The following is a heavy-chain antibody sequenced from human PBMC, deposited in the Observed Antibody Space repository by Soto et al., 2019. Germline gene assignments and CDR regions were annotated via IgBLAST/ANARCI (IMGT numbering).Heavy chain of an antibody. V-gene: IGHV4-39*01. J-gene: IGHJ4*02. CDR3: ARQDIAARSLNY. CDR2: IYYSGST. CDR1: GGSISSSSYY. D-gene: IGHD6-6*01. Sequence: PSETLSLTCTVSGGSISSSSYYWGWIRQPPGKGLEWIGSIYYSGSTYYNPSLKSRVTISVDTSKNQFSLKLSSVTAADTAVYYWARQDIAARSLNYWGQGTLVTVSS.